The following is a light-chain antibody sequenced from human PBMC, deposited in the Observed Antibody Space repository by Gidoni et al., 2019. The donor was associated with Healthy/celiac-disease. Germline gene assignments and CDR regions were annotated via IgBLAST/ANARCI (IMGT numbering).Light chain of an antibody. J-gene: IGLJ2*01. CDR3: QAWDSSTVV. V-gene: IGLV3-1*01. CDR1: KLGDKY. CDR2: QDS. Sequence: SYDLTQPPSVSVSPGQTASITCSRDKLGDKYACWYQHKPGQSPVLVIYQDSKRPSGIPERFSGSNSGNTATLTISGTQAMDEADYYCQAWDSSTVVFGGGTKLTVL.